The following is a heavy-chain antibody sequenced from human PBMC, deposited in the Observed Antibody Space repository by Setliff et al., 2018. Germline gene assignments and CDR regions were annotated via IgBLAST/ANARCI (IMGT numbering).Heavy chain of an antibody. Sequence: SLRLSCEASGFVFSNYAMSWVRQAPGKGLEWVANIKGDDSERYYVDSVKGRFTISRDNSKNTLYLQMNSLRAEDTAVYYCAKVKKPLIRGSGFDYWGRGTLVTVSS. V-gene: IGHV3-7*03. D-gene: IGHD2-8*01. CDR3: AKVKKPLIRGSGFDY. CDR1: GFVFSNYA. J-gene: IGHJ4*02. CDR2: IKGDDSER.